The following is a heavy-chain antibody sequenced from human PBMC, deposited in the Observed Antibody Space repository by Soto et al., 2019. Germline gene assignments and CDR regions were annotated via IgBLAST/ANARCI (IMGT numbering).Heavy chain of an antibody. CDR3: ARDAKWDRRGYLADY. V-gene: IGHV3-23*01. J-gene: IGHJ4*02. CDR1: GFTCSSYD. D-gene: IGHD3-22*01. CDR2: ILVGGST. Sequence: GGSLRLSCAASGFTCSSYDMSWVRQAPGKGLEWVSTILVGGSTHYPDSVKGRCTISRDNSKNTAFLQMNSLRAEDTARYCCARDAKWDRRGYLADYWGQGTLVTVSS.